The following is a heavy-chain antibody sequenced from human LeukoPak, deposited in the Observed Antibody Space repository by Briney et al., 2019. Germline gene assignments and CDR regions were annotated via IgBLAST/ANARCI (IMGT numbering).Heavy chain of an antibody. CDR2: IRYDGRNK. V-gene: IGHV3-30*02. Sequence: GGSLRLSCAASGFYFSTYGIHWVRQAPGKGLEWVAFIRYDGRNKYYTDSVKGRFTISRDNSKNTLYLDMNSLRAEDTAVYYCTKDDKNYYDSSGYWGSIDYWGQGTLVTVSS. D-gene: IGHD3-22*01. CDR1: GFYFSTYG. J-gene: IGHJ4*02. CDR3: TKDDKNYYDSSGYWGSIDY.